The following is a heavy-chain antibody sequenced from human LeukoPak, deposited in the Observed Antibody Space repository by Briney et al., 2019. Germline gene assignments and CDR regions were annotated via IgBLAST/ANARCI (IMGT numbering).Heavy chain of an antibody. CDR2: INPNSGGT. CDR1: GYTFTGYY. J-gene: IGHJ6*02. Sequence: ASVKVSCKASGYTFTGYYMHWVRQAPGQGLEWMGWINPNSGGTNYAQKFQGRVTMTRDTSISTAYMELSRLRSDDTAVYYCARVTRIAAAGRPARHYGMDVWGQGTTVTVSS. V-gene: IGHV1-2*02. D-gene: IGHD6-13*01. CDR3: ARVTRIAAAGRPARHYGMDV.